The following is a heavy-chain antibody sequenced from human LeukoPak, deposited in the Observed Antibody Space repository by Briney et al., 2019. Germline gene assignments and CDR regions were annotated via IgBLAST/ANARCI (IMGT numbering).Heavy chain of an antibody. J-gene: IGHJ4*02. D-gene: IGHD3-16*02. Sequence: SETLSLTCAAYGGSFSGYYWSWIRQPPGKGLEWIGEINHSGSTNYNPSLKSRVTISVDTSKNQFSLKLSSVTAADTAVYYCARVVGYDYVWGSYRYTGSFFDYWGQGTLVTVSS. V-gene: IGHV4-34*01. CDR3: ARVVGYDYVWGSYRYTGSFFDY. CDR1: GGSFSGYY. CDR2: INHSGST.